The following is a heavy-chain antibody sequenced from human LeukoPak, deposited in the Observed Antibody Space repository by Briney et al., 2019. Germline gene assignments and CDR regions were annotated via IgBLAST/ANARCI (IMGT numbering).Heavy chain of an antibody. Sequence: GASVKVSCKASGYTFTSYAISWVRQAPGQGLEWMGGIIPIFGTANYAQKFQGRVTITADESTSTAYMELSSLRSEDTAVYYCARLGYYYDSSATNWFDPWGQGTLVTVSS. CDR1: GYTFTSYA. J-gene: IGHJ5*02. D-gene: IGHD3-22*01. V-gene: IGHV1-69*13. CDR3: ARLGYYYDSSATNWFDP. CDR2: IIPIFGTA.